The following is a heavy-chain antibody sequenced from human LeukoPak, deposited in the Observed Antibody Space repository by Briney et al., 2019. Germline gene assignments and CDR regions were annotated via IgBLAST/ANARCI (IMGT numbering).Heavy chain of an antibody. Sequence: PGGSLRLSCAASGFTFSDYYMSWSRQAPGKGLEWISYITNSGSTIYYADSVKGRFTISRDNAKNSMWLQMNSLRAEDTAVYYCARVEWELRAFDIWGRGTMITVSS. V-gene: IGHV3-11*04. J-gene: IGHJ3*02. CDR2: ITNSGSTI. CDR1: GFTFSDYY. CDR3: ARVEWELRAFDI. D-gene: IGHD1-26*01.